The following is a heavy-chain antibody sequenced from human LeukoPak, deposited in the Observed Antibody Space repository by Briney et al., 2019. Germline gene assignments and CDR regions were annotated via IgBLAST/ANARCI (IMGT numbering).Heavy chain of an antibody. V-gene: IGHV3-64D*06. CDR2: ITSNGDNT. Sequence: GGSLRLSCSASGFTFSSYAMHWVRQAPGKGLEYVSAITSNGDNTYYADSVQGRVTISRDISKNTLYLQMSSLRAEDTAVYYCVKGVTTHQSDAFDIWGQGTMVTVSS. CDR3: VKGVTTHQSDAFDI. J-gene: IGHJ3*02. D-gene: IGHD4-17*01. CDR1: GFTFSSYA.